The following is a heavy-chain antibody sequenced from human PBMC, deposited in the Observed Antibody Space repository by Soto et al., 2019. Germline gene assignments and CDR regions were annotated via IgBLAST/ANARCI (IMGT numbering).Heavy chain of an antibody. CDR2: IIPIFGTA. Sequence: SVKVSCKASGGTFSSYAISWVRQAPGQGLEWMGGIIPIFGTANYAQKFQGRVTITADESTSTAYMELSSLRSEDTAVYYCARDYYDSSGYYPSLYYYYGMDVWGQGTTVTVS. D-gene: IGHD3-22*01. CDR3: ARDYYDSSGYYPSLYYYYGMDV. J-gene: IGHJ6*02. V-gene: IGHV1-69*13. CDR1: GGTFSSYA.